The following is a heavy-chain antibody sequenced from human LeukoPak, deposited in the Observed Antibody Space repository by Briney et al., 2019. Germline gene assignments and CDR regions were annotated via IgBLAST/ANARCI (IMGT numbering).Heavy chain of an antibody. Sequence: ASVKVSCKASGYTFTSYGISWVRQAPGQGLEWMGWISAYNGNTNYAQKLQGRVTMTTDTSTSTAYMELRSLRSDDTAVYYCARDLGEYYYGSGSLYYLDYWGQGTLVTVSS. J-gene: IGHJ4*02. D-gene: IGHD3-10*01. CDR1: GYTFTSYG. CDR2: ISAYNGNT. V-gene: IGHV1-18*01. CDR3: ARDLGEYYYGSGSLYYLDY.